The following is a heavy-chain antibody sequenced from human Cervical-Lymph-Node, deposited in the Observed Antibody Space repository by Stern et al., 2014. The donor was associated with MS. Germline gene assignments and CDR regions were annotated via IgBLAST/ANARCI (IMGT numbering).Heavy chain of an antibody. CDR1: GNILTRYY. CDR2: INPRDATT. Sequence: VQLVESGAEVKEPGASVKLSCKPSGNILTRYYMHWVRQATGQGLEWVALINPRDATTYYAQKFRGRVTMTRDTSTSTVYMELTSLRSEDTAVYYCVREGESLKNFDYWGQGTLVTVSS. CDR3: VREGESLKNFDY. J-gene: IGHJ4*02. V-gene: IGHV1-46*01.